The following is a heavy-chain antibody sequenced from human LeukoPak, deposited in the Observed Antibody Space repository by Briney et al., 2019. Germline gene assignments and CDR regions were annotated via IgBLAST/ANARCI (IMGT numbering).Heavy chain of an antibody. Sequence: PSETLSLTCTDPGGSISSYYWSWIRQPPGKGVERSGYIYYSGSTNYYPSLKSRVTISVDTSKNQFSLTLSSVTAADTAVYYCARVGTYGSGSYLSLLDYWGQGTLVTVSS. CDR2: IYYSGST. D-gene: IGHD3-10*01. CDR1: GGSISSYY. J-gene: IGHJ4*02. V-gene: IGHV4-59*01. CDR3: ARVGTYGSGSYLSLLDY.